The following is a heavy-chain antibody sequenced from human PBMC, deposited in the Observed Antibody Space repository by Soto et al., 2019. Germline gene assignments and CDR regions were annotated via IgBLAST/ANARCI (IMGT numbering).Heavy chain of an antibody. CDR3: ARVRGGVDYGDYPPKFDY. J-gene: IGHJ4*02. Sequence: QVQLVQSGAEVKKPGSSVKVSCKASGGTFSSYAISWVRQAPGQGLEWMGGMIPIFGTANYAQKFQGRVTITADESTSTAYMELSSLRSEDTAVYYCARVRGGVDYGDYPPKFDYWGQGTLVTVSS. CDR1: GGTFSSYA. V-gene: IGHV1-69*01. CDR2: MIPIFGTA. D-gene: IGHD4-17*01.